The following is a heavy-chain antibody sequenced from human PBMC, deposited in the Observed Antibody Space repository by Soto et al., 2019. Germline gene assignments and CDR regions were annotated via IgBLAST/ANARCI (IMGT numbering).Heavy chain of an antibody. CDR3: ASAGGYYSNYYYYGMDV. Sequence: SVKVSCKASGGTFSSYAISWVRQAPGQGLEWMGGIIPIFGTANYAQKFQGRVTITADKSTSTAYMELSSPRSEDTAVYYCASAGGYYSNYYYYGMDVWGQGTTVTVSS. V-gene: IGHV1-69*06. J-gene: IGHJ6*02. CDR1: GGTFSSYA. D-gene: IGHD3-10*01. CDR2: IIPIFGTA.